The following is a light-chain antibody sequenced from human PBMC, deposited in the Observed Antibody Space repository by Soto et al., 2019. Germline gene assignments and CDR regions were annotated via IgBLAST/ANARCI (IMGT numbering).Light chain of an antibody. J-gene: IGKJ1*01. CDR2: LAS. CDR1: QAANTR. Sequence: EIVLTQSPATLSSFPGDRVTLSCRASQAANTRLAWYQHKPGQAPRLLIYLASNRAAGVPARFSGSGSGTDFTLTISDVEPEDFAVYYCQQYGSSSWTFGQGTKVDIK. CDR3: QQYGSSSWT. V-gene: IGKV3D-11*03.